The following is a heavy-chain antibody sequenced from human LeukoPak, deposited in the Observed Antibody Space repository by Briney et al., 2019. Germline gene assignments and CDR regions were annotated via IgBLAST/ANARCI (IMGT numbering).Heavy chain of an antibody. CDR3: VSNGWYSLEY. J-gene: IGHJ4*02. D-gene: IGHD6-19*01. CDR1: GGSFSGYY. Sequence: SETLPLTCAVYGGSFSGYYWSWIRQPPGKGLEWIGEINHSGSTNYNPSLKSRVTISVDTSKNQFSLRLNSVTAADTAVYYCVSNGWYSLEYWGQGTLVTVSS. V-gene: IGHV4-34*01. CDR2: INHSGST.